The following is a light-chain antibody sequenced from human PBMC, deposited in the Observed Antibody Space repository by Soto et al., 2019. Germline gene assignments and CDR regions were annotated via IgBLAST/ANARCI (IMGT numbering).Light chain of an antibody. CDR2: LEGSGSY. V-gene: IGLV4-60*02. CDR3: ETWDSNTHTV. J-gene: IGLJ3*02. Sequence: QPVLPQSSSASASLGSSVKRTCTLSSGHSSYIIAWHQQQPGKAPRYLMKLEGSGSYNKGSGVPDRFSGSSSGADRYLTISNLQFEDEADYYCETWDSNTHTVFGGGTKVTVL. CDR1: SGHSSYI.